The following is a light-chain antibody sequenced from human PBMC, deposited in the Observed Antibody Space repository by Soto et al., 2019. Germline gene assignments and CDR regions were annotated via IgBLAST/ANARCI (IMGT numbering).Light chain of an antibody. CDR2: KAS. CDR3: QQYNGLPTWT. V-gene: IGKV1-5*03. Sequence: DLQMTQSPSTLSASVGDRVTITCRASQNINIWLAWYQQKPGTAPKLLIYKASTLESGVPSRFSGNGSGTDFTLTISSLQPDDSATYDCQQYNGLPTWTFGQGAKGEMK. J-gene: IGKJ1*01. CDR1: QNINIW.